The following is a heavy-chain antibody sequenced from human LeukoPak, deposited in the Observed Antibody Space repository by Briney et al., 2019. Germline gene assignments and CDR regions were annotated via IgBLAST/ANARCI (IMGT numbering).Heavy chain of an antibody. V-gene: IGHV4-61*02. D-gene: IGHD3-3*01. CDR3: AGAPAGSLEWLSPFDY. Sequence: TLSLTCTVSGGSISSTSYYRSWIRQPAGKGLEWIGRIYASGSTTYNPSLKSRVTISLDTSKNQLSLNLRSVTAADTALYYCAGAPAGSLEWLSPFDYWGQGTLVTVSS. J-gene: IGHJ4*02. CDR1: GGSISSTSYY. CDR2: IYASGST.